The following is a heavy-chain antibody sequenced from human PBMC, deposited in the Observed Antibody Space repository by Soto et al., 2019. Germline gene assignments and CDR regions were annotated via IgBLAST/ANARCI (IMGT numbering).Heavy chain of an antibody. V-gene: IGHV1-69*02. Sequence: SVKVSCKASGGTFSSYTISWVRQAPGQGLEWMGRIIPILGIANYAQKFQGRVTITADKSTGTAYMELSSLRSEDTAVYYCARGHPTMIVSRFDYWGQGTLVTVSS. CDR3: ARGHPTMIVSRFDY. J-gene: IGHJ4*02. CDR1: GGTFSSYT. CDR2: IIPILGIA. D-gene: IGHD3-22*01.